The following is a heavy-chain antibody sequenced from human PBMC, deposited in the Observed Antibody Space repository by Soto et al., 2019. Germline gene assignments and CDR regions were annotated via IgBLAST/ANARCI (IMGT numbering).Heavy chain of an antibody. Sequence: EVQLVETGGGLIQPGGSLRLSCAASGFTVSSNYMSWVRQAPGKGLEWVSVIYSGGSTYYAGYVKGRVTISRDNSKNTLYLQMNSLRAEDTDVYYCARDRLMAGGSGSLREDYYYYGMDVWGQGTTVTVSS. CDR3: ARDRLMAGGSGSLREDYYYYGMDV. CDR2: IYSGGST. V-gene: IGHV3-53*02. J-gene: IGHJ6*02. D-gene: IGHD6-19*01. CDR1: GFTVSSNY.